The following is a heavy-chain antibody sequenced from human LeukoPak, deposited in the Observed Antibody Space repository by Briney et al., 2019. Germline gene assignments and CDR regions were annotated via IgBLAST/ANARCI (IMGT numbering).Heavy chain of an antibody. CDR1: GFTFSSYA. D-gene: IGHD3-10*01. CDR3: AKWGMVRGVTPNDY. CDR2: ISGSGGST. V-gene: IGHV3-23*01. J-gene: IGHJ4*02. Sequence: GGSLRLSCAASGFTFSSYAMSWVRQAPGKGLEWVSAISGSGGSTYYANSVKGRFTISIDNSKNTLYLQMNSLRAEDTAVYYCAKWGMVRGVTPNDYWGQGTLVTVSS.